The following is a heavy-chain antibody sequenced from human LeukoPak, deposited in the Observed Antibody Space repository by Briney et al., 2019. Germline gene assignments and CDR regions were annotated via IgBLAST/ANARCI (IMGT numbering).Heavy chain of an antibody. V-gene: IGHV4-61*05. CDR2: IYYSGST. D-gene: IGHD3/OR15-3a*01. Sequence: SETLSLTCTVSGGSISSSSYYWGWIRQPPGKGLEWIGYIYYSGSTNYNPSLKSRVTISVDTSKNQFSLKLSSVTAADTAVYYCARASNQAGVFGRVGWFDPWGQGTLVTVSS. J-gene: IGHJ5*02. CDR3: ARASNQAGVFGRVGWFDP. CDR1: GGSISSSSYY.